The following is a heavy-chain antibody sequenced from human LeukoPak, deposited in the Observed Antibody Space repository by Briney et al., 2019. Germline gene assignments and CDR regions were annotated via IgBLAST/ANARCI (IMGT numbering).Heavy chain of an antibody. D-gene: IGHD1-26*01. Sequence: ASETLSLTCTVSGGSISTYYRSWIRQPPGKGLEWIGYVYHSGTTNYNPSLKRRVTVSADTSKNQFSLKVKSVTAADTAVYYCARHGGTLGYFDNWGQGTLVTVSS. J-gene: IGHJ4*02. CDR1: GGSISTYY. CDR3: ARHGGTLGYFDN. CDR2: VYHSGTT. V-gene: IGHV4-59*08.